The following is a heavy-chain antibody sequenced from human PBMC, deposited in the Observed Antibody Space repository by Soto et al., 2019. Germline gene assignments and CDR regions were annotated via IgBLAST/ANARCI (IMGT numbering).Heavy chain of an antibody. Sequence: PGGSLRLSCAASGFTFSSYWMHWVRQAPGKGLVWVSRINSDGSSTSYADSVKGRFTISRDNAKNTLYLQMNSLRAEDTAVYYCARDGLRGIVVVTAIFDYWGQGTLVTVSS. CDR2: INSDGSST. D-gene: IGHD2-21*02. V-gene: IGHV3-74*01. J-gene: IGHJ4*02. CDR1: GFTFSSYW. CDR3: ARDGLRGIVVVTAIFDY.